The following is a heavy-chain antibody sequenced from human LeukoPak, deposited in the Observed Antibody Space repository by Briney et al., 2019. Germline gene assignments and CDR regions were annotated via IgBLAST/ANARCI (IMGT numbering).Heavy chain of an antibody. Sequence: GGSLRLSCAASGFTFSSYAMSWVRQAPGKGLEWVSAISGSGGSTYYADFVKGRFTISRDNSKNTLYLQMNSLRAEDTAVYYCAKKVSPITMVRGVETDYWGQGTLVTVSS. CDR3: AKKVSPITMVRGVETDY. CDR1: GFTFSSYA. D-gene: IGHD3-10*01. J-gene: IGHJ4*02. CDR2: ISGSGGST. V-gene: IGHV3-23*01.